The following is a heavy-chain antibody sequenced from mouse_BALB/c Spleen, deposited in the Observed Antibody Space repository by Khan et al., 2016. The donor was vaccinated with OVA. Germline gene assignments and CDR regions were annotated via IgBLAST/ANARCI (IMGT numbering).Heavy chain of an antibody. CDR3: ARIDA. CDR1: GFNIKDTY. V-gene: IGHV14-3*02. J-gene: IGHJ2*01. Sequence: EGQRQAAWAALVKPGASVKLSCTASGFNIKDTYMHWVKQRPEQGLEWIGRIDPANGNTKYDPKFQGKATITADTSSNTAYLQLSSLTSEDTAVYYGARIDAWGQGTTLTVSS. CDR2: IDPANGNT.